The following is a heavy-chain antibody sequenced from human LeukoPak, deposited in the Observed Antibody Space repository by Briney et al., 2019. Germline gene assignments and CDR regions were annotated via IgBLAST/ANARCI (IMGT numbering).Heavy chain of an antibody. CDR1: GGSISSYY. CDR2: IYYSGST. V-gene: IGHV4-59*01. CDR3: ARENTDSSGWYYLDY. Sequence: PSETLSLTCTVSGGSISSYYWSWIRQPPGKGLEWIGYIYYSGSTNYNPSLKSRVTISVDTSKNQFSLKLSSVTAADTAVYYCARENTDSSGWYYLDYWGQGTLVTVSS. J-gene: IGHJ4*02. D-gene: IGHD6-19*01.